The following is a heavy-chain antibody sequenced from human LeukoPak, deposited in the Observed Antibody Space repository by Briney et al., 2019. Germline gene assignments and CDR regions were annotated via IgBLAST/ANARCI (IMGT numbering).Heavy chain of an antibody. CDR1: GYTFTGYY. Sequence: ASVKVSCKASGYTFTGYYMHWVRQAPGQGLEWMGRINPNSGGTNYAQKFQGRVTITRDTSASTAYMELSSLRSEDTAVYYCARDGPHSGYYYYYYGMDVWGQGTTVTVSS. D-gene: IGHD3-22*01. J-gene: IGHJ6*02. CDR3: ARDGPHSGYYYYYYGMDV. CDR2: INPNSGGT. V-gene: IGHV1-2*06.